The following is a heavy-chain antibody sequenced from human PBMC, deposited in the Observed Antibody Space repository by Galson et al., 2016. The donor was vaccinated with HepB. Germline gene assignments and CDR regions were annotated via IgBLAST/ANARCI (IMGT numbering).Heavy chain of an antibody. V-gene: IGHV3-21*01. J-gene: IGHJ4*02. CDR2: ITSSSSYI. CDR1: GFNFSRYS. Sequence: SLRLSCAASGFNFSRYSLNWVRQAPGKGLEWVSSITSSSSYIYYSDLVKGRFTIYRDNAKNSVYMQMSSLRAEDTAVYYCARDPLHSSGWYYFEIWGQGTLVTVSS. D-gene: IGHD6-19*01. CDR3: ARDPLHSSGWYYFEI.